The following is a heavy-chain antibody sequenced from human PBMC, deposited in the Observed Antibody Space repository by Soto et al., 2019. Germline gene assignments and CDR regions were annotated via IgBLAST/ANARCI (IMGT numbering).Heavy chain of an antibody. J-gene: IGHJ5*02. Sequence: SETLSLTCTVSGGSISSIGYYWGWIRQPPGMGLEWIGRIYYSGRTYYNPSHKRRVTASVDASKNQFSLKMSPVIAADAAVYYCARRGRLHCNNGVCDTQAKNWFDPWGQGTLVTVSS. CDR1: GGSISSIGYY. CDR2: IYYSGRT. D-gene: IGHD2-8*01. CDR3: ARRGRLHCNNGVCDTQAKNWFDP. V-gene: IGHV4-39*01.